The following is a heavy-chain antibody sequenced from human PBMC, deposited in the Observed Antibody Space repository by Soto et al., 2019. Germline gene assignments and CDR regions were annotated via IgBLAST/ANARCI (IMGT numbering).Heavy chain of an antibody. Sequence: GASLKISCKGSGYSFTSYWISWVRQMPGKGLEWMGRIDPGDSYTNYSPSFQGHVTISADKSISTAYLQWSSLKASDTAMYYCARRGLYGSGSHYKLDYWGQGTLVTVSS. D-gene: IGHD3-10*01. V-gene: IGHV5-10-1*01. CDR3: ARRGLYGSGSHYKLDY. CDR1: GYSFTSYW. CDR2: IDPGDSYT. J-gene: IGHJ4*02.